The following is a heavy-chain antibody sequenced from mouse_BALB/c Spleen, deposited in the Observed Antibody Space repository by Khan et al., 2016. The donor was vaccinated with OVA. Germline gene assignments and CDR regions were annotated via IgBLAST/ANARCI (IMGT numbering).Heavy chain of an antibody. V-gene: IGHV1S137*01. CDR3: ARGGGGDRFAY. J-gene: IGHJ3*01. Sequence: QVQLQQFGAELVRPGVSVKISCKGSGYTFTDFTMHWVKQSHAKSLEWIGVVNTYYGDATYNQKFKGKATMTVDKSSTTAYMELARLTSEDSAIYYCARGGGGDRFAYWGQGTLVTVAA. CDR1: GYTFTDFT. CDR2: VNTYYGDA.